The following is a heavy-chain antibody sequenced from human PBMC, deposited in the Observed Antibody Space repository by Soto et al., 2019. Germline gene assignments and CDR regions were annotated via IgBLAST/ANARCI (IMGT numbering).Heavy chain of an antibody. CDR3: ARYFRGSGRYFFDY. Sequence: GGSLRLSCVASGFTFSSSFMGWVRQAPGKGLEWVANINQDGGGTYYVDSVQGRFTISRDNAKDSLFLQLNSLRGEDTAVYYCARYFRGSGRYFFDYWGQGTLVTVSS. D-gene: IGHD6-19*01. CDR2: INQDGGGT. J-gene: IGHJ4*02. CDR1: GFTFSSSF. V-gene: IGHV3-7*03.